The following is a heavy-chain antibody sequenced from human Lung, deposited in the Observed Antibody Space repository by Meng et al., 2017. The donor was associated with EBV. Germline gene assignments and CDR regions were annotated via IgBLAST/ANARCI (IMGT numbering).Heavy chain of an antibody. CDR3: ARGHGP. CDR2: IYTGGTT. Sequence: VQRVESGGGVLQPRGSLRLSCAASGFTVSSYYMSWVRQAPGKGLEWVSLIYTGGTTSYADSVRGRFTISRDISTNTVYLQMNSPRVEDTAIYYCARGHGPWGQGTLVTVSS. CDR1: GFTVSSYY. J-gene: IGHJ5*02. V-gene: IGHV3-53*01.